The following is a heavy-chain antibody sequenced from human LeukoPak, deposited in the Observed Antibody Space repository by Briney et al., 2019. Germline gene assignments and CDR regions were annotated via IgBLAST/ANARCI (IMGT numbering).Heavy chain of an antibody. CDR1: GGTFSSYA. V-gene: IGHV1-69*05. CDR2: IIPIFGTA. D-gene: IGHD4-17*01. CDR3: ATRVDYGDYELFDY. Sequence: GASVKVSCKASGGTFSSYAISWVRQAPGQGLEWMGGIIPIFGTANYAQKFQGRVTITTDESTSTAYMELSSLRSEDTAVYYCATRVDYGDYELFDYWGQGTLVTVSS. J-gene: IGHJ4*02.